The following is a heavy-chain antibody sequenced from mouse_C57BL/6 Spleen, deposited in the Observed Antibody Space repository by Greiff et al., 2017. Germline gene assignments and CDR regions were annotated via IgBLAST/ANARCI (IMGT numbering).Heavy chain of an antibody. Sequence: QVQLQQPGAELVMPGASVKLSCKASGYTFTSYWMHWVKQRPGQGLEWNGEIDPSDSYTNYNQKFKGKSTLTVDKSSSTAYMQLSSLTSEDSAVYYCARGTTVVAPLAMDYWGQGTSVTVSS. CDR2: IDPSDSYT. V-gene: IGHV1-69*01. J-gene: IGHJ4*01. CDR1: GYTFTSYW. CDR3: ARGTTVVAPLAMDY. D-gene: IGHD1-1*01.